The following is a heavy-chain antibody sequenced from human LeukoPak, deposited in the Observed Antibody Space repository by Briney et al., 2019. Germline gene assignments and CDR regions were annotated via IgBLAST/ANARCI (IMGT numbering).Heavy chain of an antibody. J-gene: IGHJ4*02. CDR3: ARVGSGCFDY. CDR2: IYYSGNT. Sequence: PSETLSLTCTVSGGSISSYYWSWIRQPPGKGLEWIGYIYYSGNTNYNPSLKCRVTISIDASNNQFSLKLRSVTAADTAVYYCARVGSGCFDYWGQGTLVTVSS. V-gene: IGHV4-59*12. D-gene: IGHD6-19*01. CDR1: GGSISSYY.